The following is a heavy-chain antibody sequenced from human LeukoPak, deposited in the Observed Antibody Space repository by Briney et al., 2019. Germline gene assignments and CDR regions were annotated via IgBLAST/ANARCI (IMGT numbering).Heavy chain of an antibody. CDR2: ISHDGGTK. J-gene: IGHJ4*02. CDR3: ARARGRWHLLPLDF. CDR1: GFSLSNFA. D-gene: IGHD1-26*01. Sequence: PGGSLRLSCAASGFSLSNFAIHWVRQAPGKGLEWLAVISHDGGTKHYADSVKGRFTISRDNSNNSLSLQMNSLSAEDTAVYYCARARGRWHLLPLDFWGQGTLVTVSS. V-gene: IGHV3-30*04.